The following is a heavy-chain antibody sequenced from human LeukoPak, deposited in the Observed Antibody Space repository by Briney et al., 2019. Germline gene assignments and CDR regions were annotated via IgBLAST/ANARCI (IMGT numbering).Heavy chain of an antibody. CDR2: ISAYNGNT. J-gene: IGHJ3*02. Sequence: ASVKVSCKASGYTFTSYDINWVRQATGQGLEWMGWISAYNGNTNYAQKLQGRVTMTTDTSTSTAYMELRSLRSDDTAVYYCARVHSSRAFDIWGQGTMVTVSS. CDR1: GYTFTSYD. V-gene: IGHV1-18*01. D-gene: IGHD3-10*01. CDR3: ARVHSSRAFDI.